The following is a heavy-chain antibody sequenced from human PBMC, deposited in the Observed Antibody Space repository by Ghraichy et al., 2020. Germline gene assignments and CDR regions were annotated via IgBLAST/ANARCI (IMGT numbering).Heavy chain of an antibody. CDR3: ARVSPGYFEL. CDR2: IYRAGTI. CDR1: GFTVSSNY. J-gene: IGHJ2*01. V-gene: IGHV3-53*01. Sequence: GGSLRLSCAASGFTVSSNYMSWVRQAPGKGLEWVSVIYRAGTIYYADSVKGRFTISRDTSKNTLYLQMNSLRAEDTAVYYCARVSPGYFELWGRGTVVTVSS.